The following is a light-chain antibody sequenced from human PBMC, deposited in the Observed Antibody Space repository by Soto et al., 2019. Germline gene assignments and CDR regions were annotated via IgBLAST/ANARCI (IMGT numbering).Light chain of an antibody. J-gene: IGLJ2*01. CDR1: KNDIGVYDF. CDR2: EVV. CDR3: CSYAGGYTHAV. V-gene: IGLV2-8*01. Sequence: QSALTQPPSASGSPGQSVTISCTGTKNDIGVYDFVSWYQHHPGKAPRLIIYEVVQRPSGVPDRFSGSKSGNTASLTVSGLQAADEADYYCCSYAGGYTHAVFGGGTKVTVL.